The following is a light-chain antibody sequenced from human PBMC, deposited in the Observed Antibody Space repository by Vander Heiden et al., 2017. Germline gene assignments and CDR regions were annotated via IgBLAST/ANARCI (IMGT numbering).Light chain of an antibody. CDR3: QQAGNSPWT. Sequence: EIVLTQSPGTLSLSPGERATLSCRASQSVSSGYLAWYQQRPGQAPRLLIYGSSSRVTGIPDRFSGSGSGTDFSLTIIRRELEDVAVYYCQQAGNSPWTFGQGTNVEIK. CDR2: GSS. J-gene: IGKJ1*01. V-gene: IGKV3-20*01. CDR1: QSVSSGY.